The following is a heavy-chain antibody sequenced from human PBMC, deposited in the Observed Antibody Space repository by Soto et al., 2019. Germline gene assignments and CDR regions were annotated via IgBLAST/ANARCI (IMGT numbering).Heavy chain of an antibody. J-gene: IGHJ6*02. D-gene: IGHD2-21*02. V-gene: IGHV3-30*18. CDR1: GFPFSRYG. CDR2: ISYDGSNK. CDR3: AKVAQGDPLISDYGMDV. Sequence: GGSLRLSCAASGFPFSRYGMHWVRQAPGKGLEWVAVISYDGSNKYYADSVKGRFTGSRDNSKNTLYLQMNSLRAEDTAVYYCAKVAQGDPLISDYGMDVWGQGTTVTVSS.